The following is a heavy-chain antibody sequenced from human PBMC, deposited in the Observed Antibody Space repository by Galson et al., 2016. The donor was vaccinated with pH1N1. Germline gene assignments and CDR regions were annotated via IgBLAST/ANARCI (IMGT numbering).Heavy chain of an antibody. J-gene: IGHJ5*02. D-gene: IGHD4-17*01. Sequence: SLRLSCAASGFSFSTYWMGWVRQAPGKGLEWVANINQDGSKKDFVDSVKGRVAISRDNAKNSMYLQMKSLRVEDTAVYYCARVGAYGDYDLWMNHWFDPWGQGTLVTVSS. CDR1: GFSFSTYW. CDR3: ARVGAYGDYDLWMNHWFDP. V-gene: IGHV3-7*01. CDR2: INQDGSKK.